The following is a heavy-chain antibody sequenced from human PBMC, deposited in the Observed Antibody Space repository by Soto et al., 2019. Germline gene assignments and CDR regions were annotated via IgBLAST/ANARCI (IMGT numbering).Heavy chain of an antibody. D-gene: IGHD6-19*01. J-gene: IGHJ1*01. CDR3: ALQTSGWLDH. Sequence: GGSLRLSCSASGFSVSSNYMSWVRQAPGKGLECIAVMYRDGNTFYADSVKGRFAISRDNSKNTLSLLMKSLRAEDTAVYYCALQTSGWLDHWGLGTLVAVSS. CDR1: GFSVSSNY. V-gene: IGHV3-66*04. CDR2: MYRDGNT.